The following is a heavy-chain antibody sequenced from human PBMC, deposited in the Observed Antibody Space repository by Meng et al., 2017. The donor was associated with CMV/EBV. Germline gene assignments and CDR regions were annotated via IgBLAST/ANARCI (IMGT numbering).Heavy chain of an antibody. J-gene: IGHJ4*02. CDR1: GGTFSTLA. CDR2: IIPVFETA. D-gene: IGHD1-26*01. CDR3: ARGGDSWYSDY. V-gene: IGHV1-69*12. Sequence: QVQRVQSAAEVKRPGSSVKVSCKTSGGTFSTLAISWVRQAPGEGLEWMGGIIPVFETANYAERFQDRVTITADDSTTTAYMELSSLRADDTALYFCARGGDSWYSDYWGQGTLVTVSS.